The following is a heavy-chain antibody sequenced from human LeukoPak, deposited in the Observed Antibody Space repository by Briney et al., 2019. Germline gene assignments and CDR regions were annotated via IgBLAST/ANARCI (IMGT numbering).Heavy chain of an antibody. CDR3: ARDRGYSYGFRFDY. CDR1: GFTFSSYA. J-gene: IGHJ4*02. CDR2: ISYDGSNK. Sequence: GGSLRLSCAASGFTFSSYAMHWVRQAPGKGLEWVAVISYDGSNKYYADPVKGRFTISRDNSKNTLYLQMNSLRAEDTAVYYCARDRGYSYGFRFDYWGQGTLVTVSS. V-gene: IGHV3-30*04. D-gene: IGHD5-18*01.